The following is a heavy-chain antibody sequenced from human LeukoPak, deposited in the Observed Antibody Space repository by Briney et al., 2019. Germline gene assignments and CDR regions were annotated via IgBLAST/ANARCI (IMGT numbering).Heavy chain of an antibody. V-gene: IGHV3-23*01. CDR3: AKGRQYCSSTSCLPYNWFDP. CDR1: GFTFNSYA. J-gene: IGHJ5*02. Sequence: PGGSLRLSCAASGFTFNSYAMSWVRQAPGKGLEWVSGISGSGGSTFYADSVKGRFTISRDNSKNTLYLQMNSLRAEDTAVYYCAKGRQYCSSTSCLPYNWFDPWGQGTLVTVSS. D-gene: IGHD2-2*01. CDR2: ISGSGGST.